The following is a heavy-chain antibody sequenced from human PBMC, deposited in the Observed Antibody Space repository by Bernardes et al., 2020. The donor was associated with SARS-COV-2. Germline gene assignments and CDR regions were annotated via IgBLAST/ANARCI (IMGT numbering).Heavy chain of an antibody. Sequence: SLSLPSAASGFTLSSHAMTWVRQAPGKGLEWVSGIGSDGNTHYADSVRGRFTISRDNSKNMLHLQMNSLRAEDTAVYYCAKDVFWWQLDYWGQGALVTVSS. CDR3: AKDVFWWQLDY. V-gene: IGHV3-23*01. J-gene: IGHJ4*02. CDR2: IGSDGNT. CDR1: GFTLSSHA. D-gene: IGHD2-8*02.